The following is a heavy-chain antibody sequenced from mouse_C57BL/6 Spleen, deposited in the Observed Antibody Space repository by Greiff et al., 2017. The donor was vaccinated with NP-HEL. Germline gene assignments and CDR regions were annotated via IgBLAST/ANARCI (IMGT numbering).Heavy chain of an antibody. J-gene: IGHJ3*01. CDR1: GFTFSSYG. D-gene: IGHD1-1*01. V-gene: IGHV5-6*02. CDR2: ISSGGSYT. Sequence: DVKLVESGGDLVKPGGSLKLSCAASGFTFSSYGMSWVRQTPDKRLEWVATISSGGSYTYYPDSVKGRFTISRDNAKNTLYLQMSSLKSEDTAMYYCARRVTTDWFAYWGQGTLVTVSA. CDR3: ARRVTTDWFAY.